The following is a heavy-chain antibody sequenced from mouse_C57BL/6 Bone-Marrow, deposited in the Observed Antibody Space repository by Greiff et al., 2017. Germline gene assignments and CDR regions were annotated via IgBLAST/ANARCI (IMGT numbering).Heavy chain of an antibody. CDR2: IWRGGST. V-gene: IGHV2-5*01. D-gene: IGHD2-4*01. CDR1: GFSLTSYG. J-gene: IGHJ3*01. Sequence: VQLVESGPGLVQPSQSLSITCTVSGFSLTSYGVHWVRQSPGKGLEWLGVIWRGGSTDYNAAFMSRLSITKDNSKSQVFFKMNSLQADDTAIYYCAKNLYYDYDGAYWGQGTLVTVSA. CDR3: AKNLYYDYDGAY.